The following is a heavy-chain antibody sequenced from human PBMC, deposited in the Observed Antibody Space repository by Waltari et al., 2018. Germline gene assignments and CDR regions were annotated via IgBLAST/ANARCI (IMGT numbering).Heavy chain of an antibody. CDR2: IYHSGST. J-gene: IGHJ2*01. V-gene: IGHV4-38-2*01. D-gene: IGHD6-25*01. Sequence: QVQLQESGPGLVKPSETLSLTCAVSGYSISSGYYWGWIRQPPGKGLEWIGSIYHSGSTYYNPSLKSRVTITVDTSKTKFSLKLSSVTAADTAVYYCASDSSGNWYVDLWGRGTLVTVSS. CDR3: ASDSSGNWYVDL. CDR1: GYSISSGYY.